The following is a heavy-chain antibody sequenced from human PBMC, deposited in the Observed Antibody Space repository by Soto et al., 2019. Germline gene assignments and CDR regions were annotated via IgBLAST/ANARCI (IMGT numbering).Heavy chain of an antibody. CDR2: IYYSGST. D-gene: IGHD6-6*01. J-gene: IGHJ4*02. V-gene: IGHV4-31*03. CDR3: ARDNGSIAARFCGY. CDR1: GGSISSGGYY. Sequence: SETLSLTCTVSGGSISSGGYYWSWIRQHPGKGLEWIGYIYYSGSTYYNPSLKSRVTISVDTSKNQFSLKLSSVTAADTAVYYCARDNGSIAARFCGYWGQGTLVTVSS.